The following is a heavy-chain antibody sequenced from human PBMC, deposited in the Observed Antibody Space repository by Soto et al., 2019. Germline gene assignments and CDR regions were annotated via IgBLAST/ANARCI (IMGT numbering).Heavy chain of an antibody. CDR1: GGSISSSSYY. D-gene: IGHD3-3*01. J-gene: IGHJ6*03. CDR2: IYYSGST. V-gene: IGHV4-39*01. CDR3: ARPVLRYNYYMDV. Sequence: SETLSVTCTVSGGSISSSSYYWGWIRQPPGKGLEWIGSIYYSGSTYYNPSLKSRVTISVDTSKNQFSLKLSSVTAADTAVYYCARPVLRYNYYMDVWGKGTTVTVSS.